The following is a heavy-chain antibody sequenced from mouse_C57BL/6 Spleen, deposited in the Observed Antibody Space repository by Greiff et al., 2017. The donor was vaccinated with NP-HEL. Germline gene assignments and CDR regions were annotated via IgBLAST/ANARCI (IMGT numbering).Heavy chain of an antibody. CDR2: IDPSDSYT. CDR1: GYTFTSYW. CDR3: ARMNYGYYGSGFDY. D-gene: IGHD1-1*01. Sequence: QVQLQQPGAELVKPGASVKLSCKASGYTFTSYWMQWVKQRPGQGLEWIGEIDPSDSYTNYNQKFKGKATLTVDTSSSTAYMQLSSLTSEDSAVYYCARMNYGYYGSGFDYWGQGTTVTVSS. J-gene: IGHJ2*01. V-gene: IGHV1-50*01.